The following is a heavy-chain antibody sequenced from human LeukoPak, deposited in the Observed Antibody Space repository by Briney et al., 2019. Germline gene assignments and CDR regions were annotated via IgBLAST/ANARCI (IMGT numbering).Heavy chain of an antibody. CDR3: ARGGTGGGFDY. J-gene: IGHJ4*02. V-gene: IGHV4-34*01. CDR2: TNRSGSS. D-gene: IGHD3-16*01. Sequence: PSETLSLTCAVYGESLGDYYWSWIRQPPGKGLEWIGETNRSGSSNYNPSLKSRVAISVDTSKNQYSLKLSSVTAADTAVYYCARGGTGGGFDYWGQGTLVTVSS. CDR1: GESLGDYY.